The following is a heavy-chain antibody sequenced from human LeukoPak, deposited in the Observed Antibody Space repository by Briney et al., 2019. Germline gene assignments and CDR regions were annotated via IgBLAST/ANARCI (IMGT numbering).Heavy chain of an antibody. D-gene: IGHD2-15*01. J-gene: IGHJ4*02. CDR2: IYYSGST. CDR3: ASLHCSGGSCYQDY. V-gene: IGHV4-59*01. Sequence: SETLSLTCAVHGGSFSSYYWSWIRQPPGKGLEWPGYIYYSGSTNYNPSLKSRVTISVDTSKNQFSLKLSSVTAADTAVYYCASLHCSGGSCYQDYWGQGTLVTVSS. CDR1: GGSFSSYY.